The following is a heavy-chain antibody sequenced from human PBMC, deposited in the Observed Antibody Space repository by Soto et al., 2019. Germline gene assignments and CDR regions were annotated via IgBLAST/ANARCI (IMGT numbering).Heavy chain of an antibody. V-gene: IGHV5-51*01. CDR3: ARGRITMVRGVPSPFDY. D-gene: IGHD3-10*01. J-gene: IGHJ4*02. CDR2: IYPGDSDT. Sequence: PGESLKISCKGSGDSFTSYWIGWVRQMPGKGLEWMGIIYPGDSDTRYSPSFQGQVTISADKSISTAYLQWSSLKASDTAMYYCARGRITMVRGVPSPFDYWGQGTLVTVSS. CDR1: GDSFTSYW.